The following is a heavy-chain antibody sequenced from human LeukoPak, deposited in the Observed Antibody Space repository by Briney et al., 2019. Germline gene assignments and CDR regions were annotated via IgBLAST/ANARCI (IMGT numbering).Heavy chain of an antibody. J-gene: IGHJ6*03. CDR2: ISAYNGNT. Sequence: GASVKVSCKASGYTFTSYGISWVRQAPGQGLEWMGWISAYNGNTNYAQKLQGRVTMTTDTSTSTAYMELRSLRSDDTAVYYCARDLGGATLYYYYYYMDVWGKGTTVTVSS. CDR3: ARDLGGATLYYYYYYMDV. CDR1: GYTFTSYG. D-gene: IGHD1-26*01. V-gene: IGHV1-18*01.